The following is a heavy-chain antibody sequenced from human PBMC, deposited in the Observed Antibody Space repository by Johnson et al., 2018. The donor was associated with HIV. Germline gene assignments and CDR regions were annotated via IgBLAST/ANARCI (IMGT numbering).Heavy chain of an antibody. D-gene: IGHD1-26*01. V-gene: IGHV3-30*03. J-gene: IGHJ3*02. CDR3: ARDYREANAFDI. Sequence: QVQLVESGGVVVQPGGSLRLFCAGSGILFDDYGMSGARQSPGKGLEWVAVISYDGSNKYYADSVKGRFTISRDNSKNTLYLQMNSLRDEDTAVYYCARDYREANAFDIWGQGTMVTVSS. CDR1: GILFDDYG. CDR2: ISYDGSNK.